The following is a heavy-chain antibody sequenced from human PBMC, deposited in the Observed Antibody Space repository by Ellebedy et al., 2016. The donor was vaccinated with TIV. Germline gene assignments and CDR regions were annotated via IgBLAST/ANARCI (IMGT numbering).Heavy chain of an antibody. CDR2: INKDGSEE. Sequence: GESLKISCEASGFPFSTAWMTSVRQAPGKGLEWVANINKDGSEEYYLDSVKGRFTISRDNTKRSLFLQMNSLRAEDTALYYCARGFMPDYWGQGTLVTVSS. CDR3: ARGFMPDY. CDR1: GFPFSTAW. V-gene: IGHV3-7*03. D-gene: IGHD2-2*01. J-gene: IGHJ4*02.